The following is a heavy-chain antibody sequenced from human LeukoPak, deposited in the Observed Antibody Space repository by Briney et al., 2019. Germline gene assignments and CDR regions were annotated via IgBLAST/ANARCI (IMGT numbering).Heavy chain of an antibody. J-gene: IGHJ6*02. CDR1: GYTFTSYG. CDR3: ARDVMTAMAYFYYYAMDV. CDR2: ISAYNGNT. D-gene: IGHD5-18*01. Sequence: ASVKVSCKASGYTFTSYGISWVRQAPGQGLEWMGWISAYNGNTNYAQKLQGRVTMTTDTSTSTAYMELRSLRSDDTAVYYCARDVMTAMAYFYYYAMDVWGQGTTVTVS. V-gene: IGHV1-18*01.